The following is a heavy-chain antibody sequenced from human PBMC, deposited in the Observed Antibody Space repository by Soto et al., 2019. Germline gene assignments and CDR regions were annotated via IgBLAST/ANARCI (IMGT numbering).Heavy chain of an antibody. CDR2: IYYSGST. CDR1: GGSVSSGSYY. D-gene: IGHD3-16*02. V-gene: IGHV4-61*01. J-gene: IGHJ6*02. CDR3: AREGAGGDYVWGSYRPNYYYGMDV. Sequence: NPSETLSLTCTVSGGSVSSGSYYWSWIRQPPGKGLEWIGYIYYSGSTNYNPSLKSRVTISVDTSKNQFSLKLSSVTAADTAVYYCAREGAGGDYVWGSYRPNYYYGMDVWGQGTTVTVSS.